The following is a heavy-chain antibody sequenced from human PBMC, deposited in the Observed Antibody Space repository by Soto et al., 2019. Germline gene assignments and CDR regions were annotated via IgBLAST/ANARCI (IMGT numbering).Heavy chain of an antibody. Sequence: PSETLSLTCTVSGGSTSSYYWSWIRQPPGKGLEWIGYIYYSGITNYNPSLKSRVTISVDSSKSQFSLNLSSVTAADTAIYYCGRGLMNFDYWGQGALVTVSS. D-gene: IGHD3-16*01. CDR1: GGSTSSYY. V-gene: IGHV4-59*01. J-gene: IGHJ4*02. CDR3: GRGLMNFDY. CDR2: IYYSGIT.